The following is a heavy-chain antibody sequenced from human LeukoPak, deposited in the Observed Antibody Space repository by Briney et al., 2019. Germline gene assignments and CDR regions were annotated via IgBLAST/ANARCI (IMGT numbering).Heavy chain of an antibody. V-gene: IGHV1-69*05. D-gene: IGHD3-9*01. J-gene: IGHJ6*03. CDR1: GGTFISYA. Sequence: ASVKVSCKASGGTFISYAINWVRQAPGQGLEWMGGIVPIFGTANYAQKFQGRVTITTDESTSTAYMELSSLRSEDTAVYYCARGVRYFDWLSYYYYYYMDVWGKGTTVTVSS. CDR2: IVPIFGTA. CDR3: ARGVRYFDWLSYYYYYYMDV.